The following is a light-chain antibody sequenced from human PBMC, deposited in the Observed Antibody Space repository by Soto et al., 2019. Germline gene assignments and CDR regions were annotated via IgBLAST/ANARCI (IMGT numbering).Light chain of an antibody. Sequence: QSVLTQPASVSGSPGQSITISCTGSSSDVGGYNFVSWYQQHPGKVPKLMIYDVSSRPSGVSDRFSGSKSGNTASLTISGLQAEDEGDYYCSSYTRSSTHVFGSGTKVTVL. CDR1: SSDVGGYNF. V-gene: IGLV2-14*03. CDR3: SSYTRSSTHV. CDR2: DVS. J-gene: IGLJ1*01.